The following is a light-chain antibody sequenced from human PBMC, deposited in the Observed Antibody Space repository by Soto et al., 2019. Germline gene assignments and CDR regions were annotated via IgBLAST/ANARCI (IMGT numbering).Light chain of an antibody. CDR3: QQYYISPLT. J-gene: IGKJ4*01. Sequence: DIVMTQSPDSLAVSLGERATINCNSSQSVLYSSNNKNYLAWYQQKPGQPPKLLIYWASTRESGVPDRFSGSGSGTDFTLTISSLQAEDVAVYYCQQYYISPLTFGGGTKVEI. CDR2: WAS. V-gene: IGKV4-1*01. CDR1: QSVLYSSNNKNY.